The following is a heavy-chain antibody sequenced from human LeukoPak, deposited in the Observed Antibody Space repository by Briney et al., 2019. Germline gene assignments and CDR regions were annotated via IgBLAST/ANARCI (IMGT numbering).Heavy chain of an antibody. CDR1: GFSFSSYA. CDR3: AKEYTPSSPLGELDS. V-gene: IGHV3-30*02. Sequence: QPGGSLRLSCAVSGFSFSSYAMHWVRQAPGKGLEWVAVIRHDETNEYYADSVQGRFTISRDTSKNTLYLQMNSLRAEDTAVYYCAKEYTPSSPLGELDSGGQGTLVTVSS. D-gene: IGHD6-6*01. J-gene: IGHJ4*02. CDR2: IRHDETNE.